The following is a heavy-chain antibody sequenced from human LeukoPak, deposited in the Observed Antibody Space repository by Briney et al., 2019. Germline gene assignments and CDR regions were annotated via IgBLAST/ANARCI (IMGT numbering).Heavy chain of an antibody. D-gene: IGHD2-2*01. CDR3: ARDRCSSTSCHVDFDY. CDR1: GYTFTGYY. CDR2: INPNSGGT. J-gene: IGHJ4*02. V-gene: IGHV1-2*02. Sequence: EASVKVSCKASGYTFTGYYMHWVRQAPGQGLEWMGWINPNSGGTNYAQKFQGRVTMTRDTSISTAYMELSRLRSDDTAVYYCARDRCSSTSCHVDFDYWGQGTLVTVSS.